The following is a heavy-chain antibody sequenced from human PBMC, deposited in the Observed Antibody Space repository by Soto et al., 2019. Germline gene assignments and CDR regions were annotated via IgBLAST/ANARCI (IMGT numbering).Heavy chain of an antibody. Sequence: AGGSLRLSCAASGFTFSSYAMHWVRQAPGKGLEWVAVISYDGSNKYYADSVKGRFTISRDNSKNTLYLQMNSLRAEDTAVYYCARPLTPDKGDYYYGMDVWGQGTTVTVSS. CDR2: ISYDGSNK. V-gene: IGHV3-30-3*01. D-gene: IGHD2-15*01. CDR3: ARPLTPDKGDYYYGMDV. CDR1: GFTFSSYA. J-gene: IGHJ6*02.